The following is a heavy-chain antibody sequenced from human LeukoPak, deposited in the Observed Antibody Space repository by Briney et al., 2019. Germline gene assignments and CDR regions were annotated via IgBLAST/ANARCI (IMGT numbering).Heavy chain of an antibody. CDR2: IYYSGST. Sequence: LRLSCAASGFTFSSYEMNWVRQAPGKGLEWIGYIYYSGSTNYNPSLKSRVTISVDTSKNQFSLKLSSVTAADTAVYYCAGGLGYCSSTSCFDDAIDIWGQGTMVTVSS. CDR3: AGGLGYCSSTSCFDDAIDI. J-gene: IGHJ3*02. V-gene: IGHV4-59*01. CDR1: GFTFSSYE. D-gene: IGHD2-2*01.